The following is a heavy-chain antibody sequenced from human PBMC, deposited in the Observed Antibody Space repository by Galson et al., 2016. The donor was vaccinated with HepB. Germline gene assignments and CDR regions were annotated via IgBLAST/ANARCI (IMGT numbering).Heavy chain of an antibody. V-gene: IGHV4-59*03. CDR2: IYYSGST. Sequence: TLSLTCTVSGGSIRSYYCSWIRQPPGKGLEWIGYIYYSGSTKYNPSLKSRVTMSQDPSKNQFSLNLSSVTAADTAVYYCAASRGYNWALPFDYWGQGTLATVSS. J-gene: IGHJ4*02. D-gene: IGHD5-24*01. CDR1: GGSIRSYY. CDR3: AASRGYNWALPFDY.